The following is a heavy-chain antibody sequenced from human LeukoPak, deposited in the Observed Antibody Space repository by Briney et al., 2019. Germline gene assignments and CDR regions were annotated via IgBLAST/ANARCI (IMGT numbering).Heavy chain of an antibody. CDR1: GGSFSGYY. Sequence: SETLSLTCAVYGGSFSGYYWSWIRQPPGKGLEWIGEIDHSGSSNYNPSLKSRVTISVDTSKNQFSLKLSSVTAADTAVYYCASSVSYSTIDYWGQGTLVTVSS. V-gene: IGHV4-34*01. CDR3: ASSVSYSTIDY. D-gene: IGHD1-26*01. J-gene: IGHJ4*02. CDR2: IDHSGSS.